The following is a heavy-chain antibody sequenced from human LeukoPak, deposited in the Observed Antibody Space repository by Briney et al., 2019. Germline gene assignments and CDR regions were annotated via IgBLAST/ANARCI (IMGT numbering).Heavy chain of an antibody. V-gene: IGHV1-8*02. CDR1: GGTFSSYA. CDR2: MNTNRGNT. J-gene: IGHJ5*02. Sequence: ASGKVSCKGSGGTFSSYAISWVRQAPGQGLEWMGWMNTNRGNTGYAQKVQGRVTMTRNTSIITAYMQLSSLRSEDTAVYYCASRSITANWFDPWGQGTLVTVSS. CDR3: ASRSITANWFDP. D-gene: IGHD2-21*02.